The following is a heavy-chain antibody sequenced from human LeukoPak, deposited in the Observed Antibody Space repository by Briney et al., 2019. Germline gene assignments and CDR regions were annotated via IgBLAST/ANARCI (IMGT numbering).Heavy chain of an antibody. V-gene: IGHV4-59*01. CDR1: GGSISSYY. D-gene: IGHD3-22*01. J-gene: IGHJ4*02. Sequence: PSETLSLTCTVSGGSISSYYWSWIRQPPGKGLEWIGYIYYSGSTNYNPSLKSRVTISVDTSENQFSLKLSSVTAADTAVYYCASTTYYYDSSGYYYRETFDYWGQGTLVTVSS. CDR2: IYYSGST. CDR3: ASTTYYYDSSGYYYRETFDY.